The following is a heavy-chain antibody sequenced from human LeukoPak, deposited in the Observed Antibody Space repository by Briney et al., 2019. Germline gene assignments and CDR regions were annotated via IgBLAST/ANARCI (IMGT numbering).Heavy chain of an antibody. D-gene: IGHD6-13*01. CDR3: ARDRRQQLVLYPVY. Sequence: ASVKVSCKASGYTFTGYYMHWVRLAPGQGLEWMGWINPNSGGSNYAQKFQGRVTMTRDTSISTAYMELSRLRSDDTAVYYCARDRRQQLVLYPVYWGQGTLVTVSS. J-gene: IGHJ4*02. CDR1: GYTFTGYY. V-gene: IGHV1-2*02. CDR2: INPNSGGS.